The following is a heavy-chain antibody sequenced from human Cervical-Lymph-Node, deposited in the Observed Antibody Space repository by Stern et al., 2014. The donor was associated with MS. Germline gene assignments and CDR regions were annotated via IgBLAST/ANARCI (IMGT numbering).Heavy chain of an antibody. CDR1: GYSFTAYF. CDR2: INPGTGGP. J-gene: IGHJ4*02. CDR3: ARHDTELGQWLVGARFADF. Sequence: QVQLVQSGAEVRKPGASVKVSCKASGYSFTAYFMQWVRQAPGQGLEWMGRINPGTGGPTYAQKFQGRVTMTRDTSISTVYMELSWLRSDDTAVYYCARHDTELGQWLVGARFADFWGQGTPITVSS. D-gene: IGHD6-19*01. V-gene: IGHV1-2*06.